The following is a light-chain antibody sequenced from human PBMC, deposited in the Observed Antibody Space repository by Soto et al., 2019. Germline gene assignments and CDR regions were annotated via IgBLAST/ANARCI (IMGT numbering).Light chain of an antibody. CDR2: YDS. CDR1: NIGSKS. V-gene: IGLV3-21*04. J-gene: IGLJ2*01. CDR3: QVWDSSSDRV. Sequence: SYELTQPPSVSVAPGKTARITCGGNNIGSKSVHWYQQKPGQAPVLVIYYDSDRPSGIPERFSGSNSGNTVTLTISRVEAGDEADYYCQVWDSSSDRVFGGGTKVTVL.